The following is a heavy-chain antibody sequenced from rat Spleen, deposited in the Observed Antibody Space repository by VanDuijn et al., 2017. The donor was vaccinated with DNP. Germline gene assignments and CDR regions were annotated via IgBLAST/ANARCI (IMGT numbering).Heavy chain of an antibody. V-gene: IGHV5S23*01. CDR3: AKHLDV. CDR1: GFTFSNYD. J-gene: IGHJ4*01. Sequence: EVQLMESGGGLVQPGRSLKLSCAASGFTFSNYDMAWVRQAPGKGLEWIASIKTNGGGTYYPDSVKGRFTISRDNAENTIYLQMNSLRSEDTATYYCAKHLDVWGQGTSVIVSS. CDR2: IKTNGGGT.